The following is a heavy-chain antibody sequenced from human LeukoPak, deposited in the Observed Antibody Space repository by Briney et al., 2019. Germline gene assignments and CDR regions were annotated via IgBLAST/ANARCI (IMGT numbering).Heavy chain of an antibody. CDR3: ARGRYYGSGSKNWFDS. D-gene: IGHD3-10*01. CDR2: IIPILGIA. J-gene: IGHJ5*01. CDR1: GDTFSDYT. V-gene: IGHV1-69*02. Sequence: ASVKVSCKPSGDTFSDYTVNWVRQGPGQGLEWMGRIIPILGIATYAQKFQDRVTITADRSTSTAYRELSSLRSEDTAVYYCARGRYYGSGSKNWFDSWGQGTPFTVSS.